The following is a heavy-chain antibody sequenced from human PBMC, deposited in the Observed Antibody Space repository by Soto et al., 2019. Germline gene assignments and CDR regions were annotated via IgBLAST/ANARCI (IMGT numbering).Heavy chain of an antibody. D-gene: IGHD3-3*01. CDR3: AKDYEQDFWSGYYMGKGFDY. J-gene: IGHJ4*02. CDR1: GFTFSSYG. Sequence: GGSLRLSCAASGFTFSSYGMHWVRQAPGKGLEWVAVISYDGSNKYYADSVKGRFTISRDNSKNTLYLQMNSLRAEDTAVYYCAKDYEQDFWSGYYMGKGFDYWGQGTLVTVSS. CDR2: ISYDGSNK. V-gene: IGHV3-30*18.